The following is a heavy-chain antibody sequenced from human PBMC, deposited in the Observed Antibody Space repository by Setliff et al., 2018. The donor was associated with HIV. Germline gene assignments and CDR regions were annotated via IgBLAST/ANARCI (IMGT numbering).Heavy chain of an antibody. CDR1: GFTVGSNY. V-gene: IGHV3-53*01. J-gene: IGHJ3*02. Sequence: GGSLRLSCAASGFTVGSNYMTWVRQAPGKGLEWVSGISSGGSTYYADSVKGRFTISRDNAKNSLYLQMNSLRAEDTAVYYCAKDRGEGSFDIWGQGTMVTASS. CDR2: ISSGGST. CDR3: AKDRGEGSFDI.